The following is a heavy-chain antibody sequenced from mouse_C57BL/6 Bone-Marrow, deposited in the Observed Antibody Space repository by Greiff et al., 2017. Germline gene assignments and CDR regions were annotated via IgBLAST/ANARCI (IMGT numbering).Heavy chain of an antibody. J-gene: IGHJ3*01. CDR2: IRLKSDNYAT. CDR3: TVLLRVAY. CDR1: GFTFSNYW. Sequence: EVKLMESGGGLVQPGGSMKLSCVASGFTFSNYWMNWVRQSPEKGLEWVAQIRLKSDNYATHYAESVKGRFTISRDDSKSSVYLQMNNLRAEDTGMYYCTVLLRVAYWGQGTLVTVSA. D-gene: IGHD1-1*01. V-gene: IGHV6-3*01.